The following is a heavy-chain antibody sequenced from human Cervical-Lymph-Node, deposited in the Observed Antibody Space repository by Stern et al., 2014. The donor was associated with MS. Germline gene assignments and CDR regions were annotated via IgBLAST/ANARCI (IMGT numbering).Heavy chain of an antibody. D-gene: IGHD2-8*01. CDR3: GRRNCPNGICYIDY. CDR1: GYTFTGYY. V-gene: IGHV1-2*06. J-gene: IGHJ4*02. CDR2: INPDSGVT. Sequence: QVQLVESGPEVKKPGASVKVSCKASGYTFTGYYIHWVRQAPGQGLEWVGRINPDSGVTNYAQQFQGRITLTSDTSTSTSYMYLSSLRSDDTAVYYCGRRNCPNGICYIDYWGQGTLVTVSS.